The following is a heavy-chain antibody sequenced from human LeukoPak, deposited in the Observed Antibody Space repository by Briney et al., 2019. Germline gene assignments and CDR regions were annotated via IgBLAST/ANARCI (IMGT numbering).Heavy chain of an antibody. CDR3: AREAVYGDRPWYFDY. CDR1: GGSISSSSYY. J-gene: IGHJ4*02. D-gene: IGHD4-17*01. V-gene: IGHV4-39*07. CDR2: IYYSGST. Sequence: PSETLSLTCTVSGGSISSSSYYWGWIRQPPGKGLEWIGSIYYSGSTYYNPSLKSRVTISVDTSKNQFSLKLSSVTAADTAVYYCAREAVYGDRPWYFDYWGQGTLVTVSS.